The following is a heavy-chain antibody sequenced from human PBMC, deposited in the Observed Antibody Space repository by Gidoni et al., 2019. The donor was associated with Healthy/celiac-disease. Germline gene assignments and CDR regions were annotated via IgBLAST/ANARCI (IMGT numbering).Heavy chain of an antibody. D-gene: IGHD3-22*01. CDR1: GFTFSSYA. V-gene: IGHV3-23*01. Sequence: EVQLLESGGGSVQPGGSLRLYCAASGFTFSSYAMSWVRPAPGKGLEWVSAISGSGGSTYYADSVKGRFTISRDNSKNTLYLQMNSLRAEDTAVYYCAKAITMIVVRYYYYYGMDVWGQGTTVTVSS. CDR2: ISGSGGST. CDR3: AKAITMIVVRYYYYYGMDV. J-gene: IGHJ6*02.